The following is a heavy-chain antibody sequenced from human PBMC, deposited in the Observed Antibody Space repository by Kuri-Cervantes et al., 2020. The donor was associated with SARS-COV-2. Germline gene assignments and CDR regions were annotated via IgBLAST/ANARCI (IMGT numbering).Heavy chain of an antibody. V-gene: IGHV1-69*13. CDR2: IVPIFGTP. CDR1: GDTFNSHT. J-gene: IGHJ4*02. Sequence: SVKVSCKASGDTFNSHTINWVRQAPGQGLEWMGGIVPIFGTPAYAQKFQGRVTITADTSIAYMELFSLRSDDTAVYYCARDDGGAAGQESFFDYWGQGTLVTVSS. CDR3: ARDDGGAAGQESFFDY. D-gene: IGHD6-13*01.